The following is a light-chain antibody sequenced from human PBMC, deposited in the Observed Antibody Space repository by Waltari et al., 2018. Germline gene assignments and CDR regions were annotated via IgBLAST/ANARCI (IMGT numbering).Light chain of an antibody. CDR1: RSVGNY. CDR3: QQRGNWPSGYT. Sequence: EIVLTQSPATLSLSPGERATLSCRASRSVGNYLAWYPQQPGQAPRLLIYDASIRATGIPARFSGSGSGTDFTLTISSLEPEDFAVYFCQQRGNWPSGYTFGQGTKLEIK. V-gene: IGKV3-11*01. CDR2: DAS. J-gene: IGKJ2*01.